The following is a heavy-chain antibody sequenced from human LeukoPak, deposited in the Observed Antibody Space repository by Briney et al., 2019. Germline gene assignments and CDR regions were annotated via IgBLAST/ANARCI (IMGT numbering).Heavy chain of an antibody. V-gene: IGHV1-2*02. J-gene: IGHJ4*02. CDR2: MNPNSGGT. CDR1: GYTFTSYD. CDR3: ARENSGSYWGY. D-gene: IGHD1-26*01. Sequence: ASVKVSCKASGYTFTSYDINWVRQATGQGLEWMGWMNPNSGGTNYAQKFQGRVTMTRDTSISTAYMELSRLRSDDTAVYYCARENSGSYWGYWGQGTLVTVSS.